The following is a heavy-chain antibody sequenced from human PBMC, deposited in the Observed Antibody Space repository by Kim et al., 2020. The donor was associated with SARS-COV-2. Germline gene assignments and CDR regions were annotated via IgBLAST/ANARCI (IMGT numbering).Heavy chain of an antibody. CDR3: ARVGRITMIVVVTPLDY. D-gene: IGHD3-22*01. Sequence: GGSLRLSCAASGFTFSSYAMSWVRQAPGKGLEWVSSISGSGGCTYYADSVKGRFTISRDNSKNTLYLQMNSLRAEDTAVYYCARVGRITMIVVVTPLDYWGEGTLVTVSS. V-gene: IGHV3-23*01. CDR1: GFTFSSYA. CDR2: ISGSGGCT. J-gene: IGHJ4*02.